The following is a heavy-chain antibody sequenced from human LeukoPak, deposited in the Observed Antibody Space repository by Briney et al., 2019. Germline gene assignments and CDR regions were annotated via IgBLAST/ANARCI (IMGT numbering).Heavy chain of an antibody. Sequence: WASVKVSCKASGYTFTGYYMHWVRQAPGQGLEWMGWINPNSGDTNYAQKFQGRVTVTRDTSISTAYMELSGLTSDDTAVYYCARTAFQFGDYFYYMDVWGTGTTVTVSS. CDR3: ARTAFQFGDYFYYMDV. J-gene: IGHJ6*03. D-gene: IGHD3-3*02. V-gene: IGHV1-2*02. CDR1: GYTFTGYY. CDR2: INPNSGDT.